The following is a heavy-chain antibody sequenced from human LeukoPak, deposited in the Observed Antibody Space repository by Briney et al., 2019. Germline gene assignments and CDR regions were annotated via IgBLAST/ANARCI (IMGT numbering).Heavy chain of an antibody. CDR3: ARHGSYFDY. V-gene: IGHV5-51*01. D-gene: IGHD3-10*01. Sequence: GESLKISCKGSGYSFATYWLAWVRQMPGKGLELMGIIYPGDSDTRYSPSFQGQVTISADKSINTAYLQWNSLKASDTAMYYCARHGSYFDYWGQGTLVTVSS. CDR2: IYPGDSDT. J-gene: IGHJ4*02. CDR1: GYSFATYW.